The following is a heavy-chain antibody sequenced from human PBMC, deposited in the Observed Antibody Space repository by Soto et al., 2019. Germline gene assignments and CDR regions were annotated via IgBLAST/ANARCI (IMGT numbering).Heavy chain of an antibody. CDR2: IYYSGST. V-gene: IGHV4-39*01. CDR3: ARHSYYYGSTYGCWLDP. CDR1: GGSISSSSYY. J-gene: IGHJ5*02. Sequence: PSETLCLTCTVAGGSISSSSYYWGWIRQPPGKGLEWIGSIYYSGSTYYNPSLKSRVTISVDTSKNQFSLKLRSVTAADTAVYYCARHSYYYGSTYGCWLDPWGQGTLVTVSS. D-gene: IGHD3-10*01.